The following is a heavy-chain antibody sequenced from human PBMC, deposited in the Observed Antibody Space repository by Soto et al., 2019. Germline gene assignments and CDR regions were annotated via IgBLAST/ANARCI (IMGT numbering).Heavy chain of an antibody. D-gene: IGHD2-21*01. V-gene: IGHV4-39*01. CDR2: VAYTGTT. Sequence: KTSETLSLTCTVSGGSISSGDYYWSWIRQSPGKGLEWIGTVAYTGTTYYPPPLRGRVTVSADTSNNSFSLKLTSVTAADTAVYYCSRHRACDTACDFDYWGQGTLVTVSS. CDR1: GGSISSGDYY. CDR3: SRHRACDTACDFDY. J-gene: IGHJ4*02.